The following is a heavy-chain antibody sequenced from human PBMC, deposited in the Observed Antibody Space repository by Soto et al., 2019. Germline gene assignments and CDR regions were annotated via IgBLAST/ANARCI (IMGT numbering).Heavy chain of an antibody. D-gene: IGHD2-2*01. CDR2: IYYSGST. Sequence: SETPSLSCTVSGGSISSYYCSWIRQPPGKGLEWIGYIYYSGSTNYNPSLKNRVTISVDTSKNQFSLKLSSVTAADTAVYYCARHSRYQTWFDPWGQGTLVTVSS. CDR3: ARHSRYQTWFDP. J-gene: IGHJ5*02. V-gene: IGHV4-59*08. CDR1: GGSISSYY.